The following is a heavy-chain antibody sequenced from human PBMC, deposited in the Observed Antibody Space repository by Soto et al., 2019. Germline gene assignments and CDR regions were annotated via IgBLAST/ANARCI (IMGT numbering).Heavy chain of an antibody. D-gene: IGHD1-1*01. CDR2: IIPIFGPA. V-gene: IGHV1-69*13. CDR3: ATGSFTSTGGRIGYHYNAMDV. J-gene: IGHJ6*02. CDR1: GGTFSSHS. Sequence: ASVKVSCKSSGGTFSSHSINWVRQAPRQGLEWMGGIIPIFGPANFAKKFQGRVTITADESTTTAYMELSSLTSEDTAVYYCATGSFTSTGGRIGYHYNAMDVWGQGTTVTVSS.